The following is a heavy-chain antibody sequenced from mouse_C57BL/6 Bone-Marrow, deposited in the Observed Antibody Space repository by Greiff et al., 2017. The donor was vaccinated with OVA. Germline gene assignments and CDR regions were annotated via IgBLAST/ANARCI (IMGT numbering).Heavy chain of an antibody. CDR1: GYTFTSYW. J-gene: IGHJ2*01. D-gene: IGHD1-1*01. Sequence: QVQLQQPGAELVRPGTSVTLSCKASGYTFTSYWMHWVKQSPGPGLEWIGVIAPSDSYTNYNQKFKGKATLTVDTSSRTAYMQLSSLTSEDSAVYYCARYPVYYGSSYGYWGQGTTLTVSS. CDR2: IAPSDSYT. V-gene: IGHV1-59*01. CDR3: ARYPVYYGSSYGY.